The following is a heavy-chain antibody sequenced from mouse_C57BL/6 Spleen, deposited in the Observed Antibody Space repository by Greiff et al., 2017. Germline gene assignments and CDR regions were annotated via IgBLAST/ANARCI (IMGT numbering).Heavy chain of an antibody. CDR2: ISGGGGNT. Sequence: DVMLVESGGGLVKPGGSLKLSCAASGFTFSSYTMSWVRQTPEKRLEWVATISGGGGNTYYPDSVKGRFTISRDNAKNTLYLQMSSLRSEDTALYYCARLGFYYGSSYYFDYWGQGTTLTVSS. D-gene: IGHD1-1*01. CDR3: ARLGFYYGSSYYFDY. J-gene: IGHJ2*01. CDR1: GFTFSSYT. V-gene: IGHV5-9*01.